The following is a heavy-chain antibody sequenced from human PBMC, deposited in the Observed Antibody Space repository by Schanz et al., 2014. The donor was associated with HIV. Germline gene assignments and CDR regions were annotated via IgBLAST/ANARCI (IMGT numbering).Heavy chain of an antibody. V-gene: IGHV4-59*01. D-gene: IGHD1-1*01. CDR1: GGSISRNY. J-gene: IGHJ4*02. CDR2: MYYGSGT. Sequence: QVQLQQWGAGLLKPSETLSLTCAVYGGSISRNYWTWIRQPPGKGLEWIGYMYYGSGTNYNPTLKNRVTILGDTSKNQFSLKLTSLTAADTAVYYCVVGHNHDLWGQGTLVAVSS. CDR3: VVGHNHDL.